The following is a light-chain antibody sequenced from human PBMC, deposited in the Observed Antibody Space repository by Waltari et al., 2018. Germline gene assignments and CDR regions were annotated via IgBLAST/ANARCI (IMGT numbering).Light chain of an antibody. CDR3: GTWDSSLSAGV. CDR2: DHN. J-gene: IGLJ2*01. Sequence: QSVLTQPPSVSAAPGQKVTISCSGSSSNIGKNYVSWYQQLPVTAPKLVIYDHNKRPSGIPDRFSGSKSGTSATLGITGLQTGDEADYYCGTWDSSLSAGVFGGGTKLTVL. CDR1: SSNIGKNY. V-gene: IGLV1-51*01.